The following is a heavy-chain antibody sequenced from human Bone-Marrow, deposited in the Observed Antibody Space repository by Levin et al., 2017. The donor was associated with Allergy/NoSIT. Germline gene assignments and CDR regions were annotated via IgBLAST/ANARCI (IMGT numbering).Heavy chain of an antibody. V-gene: IGHV4-31*02. CDR2: ISYRGST. J-gene: IGHJ4*02. CDR1: GGSISSSGYH. D-gene: IGHD1-1*01. Sequence: SQTLSLPCTVSGGSISSSGYHWTWLRQYPNKGLEWIGYISYRGSTYFNPSLKSRLTMSIDTSEQHFSLNLTSVSAADTAIYYCARLDGYSFDYWGQGALVTVSA. CDR3: ARLDGYSFDY.